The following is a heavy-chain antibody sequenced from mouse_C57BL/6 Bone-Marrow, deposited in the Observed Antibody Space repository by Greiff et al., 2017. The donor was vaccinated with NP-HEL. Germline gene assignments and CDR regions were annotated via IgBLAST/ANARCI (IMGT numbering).Heavy chain of an antibody. J-gene: IGHJ4*01. D-gene: IGHD2-4*01. Sequence: VQLQQSGPELVKPGASVKISCKASGYSFTGYYMNWVKQSPEKSLEWIGEINPSTGGSTYNQKFKAKATLTVDKSSITAYMQLKSLTSEDSAVYYCARMIRYAMDYWGQGTSVTVSS. CDR1: GYSFTGYY. CDR3: ARMIRYAMDY. CDR2: INPSTGGS. V-gene: IGHV1-42*01.